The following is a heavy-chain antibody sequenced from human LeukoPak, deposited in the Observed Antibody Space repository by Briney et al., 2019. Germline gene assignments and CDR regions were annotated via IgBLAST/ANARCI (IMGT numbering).Heavy chain of an antibody. J-gene: IGHJ4*02. Sequence: GGSLRLSCTASGFTFGDYAMSWVRQAPGKGLEWVGFIRSKAYGGTTEYAASVKGRLTISRDDSKSIAYLQMNSLKTEDTAVYYCTRATTLYDSSGYYQNYYFDYWGQGTLVTVSS. CDR3: TRATTLYDSSGYYQNYYFDY. V-gene: IGHV3-49*04. CDR1: GFTFGDYA. CDR2: IRSKAYGGTT. D-gene: IGHD3-22*01.